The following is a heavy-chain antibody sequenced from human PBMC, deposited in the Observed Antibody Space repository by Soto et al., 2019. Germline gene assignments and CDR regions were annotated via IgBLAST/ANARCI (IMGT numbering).Heavy chain of an antibody. CDR2: IYHSGST. V-gene: IGHV4-30-2*01. D-gene: IGHD6-19*01. CDR3: ARAGGLGAVAVDY. Sequence: QLQLQESGSGLVKPSQTLSLTCAVSGGSISSGGYSWSWIRQPPGKGLEWIGYIYHSGSTYYTPSLKSQVTTSVDRSKTQFSLKLSSVTAADTAVYYCARAGGLGAVAVDYWGQGTLVTVSS. CDR1: GGSISSGGYS. J-gene: IGHJ4*02.